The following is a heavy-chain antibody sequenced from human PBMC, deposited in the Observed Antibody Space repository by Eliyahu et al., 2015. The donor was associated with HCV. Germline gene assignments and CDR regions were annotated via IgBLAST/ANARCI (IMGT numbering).Heavy chain of an antibody. J-gene: IGHJ4*02. D-gene: IGHD6-6*01. CDR1: GASINGNRYY. CDR2: VYYSGGT. Sequence: QLQESGPGLVKPSETLSLMCSVSGASINGNRYYWGWLRQSPGKGLEWIGSVYYSGGTTDNPSLKSRVTISVDTSKNQFSLELSSVTATDTGVYFCARNYSSSSAHYFDHWGPGTLVTVSS. CDR3: ARNYSSSSAHYFDH. V-gene: IGHV4-39*01.